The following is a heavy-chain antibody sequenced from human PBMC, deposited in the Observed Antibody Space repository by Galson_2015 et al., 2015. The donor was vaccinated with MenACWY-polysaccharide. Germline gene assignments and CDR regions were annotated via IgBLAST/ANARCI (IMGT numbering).Heavy chain of an antibody. CDR1: GYTFTNYG. J-gene: IGHJ4*02. Sequence: SVKVSCKASGYTFTNYGITWVRQAPGQGLEWMGWNSAYNGNTNYAQKLQGRVTMTTDASARTAYMELRRLRSDDTAVYYCARGVSHVDYWGQGTLVTVSS. CDR2: NSAYNGNT. CDR3: ARGVSHVDY. V-gene: IGHV1-18*01.